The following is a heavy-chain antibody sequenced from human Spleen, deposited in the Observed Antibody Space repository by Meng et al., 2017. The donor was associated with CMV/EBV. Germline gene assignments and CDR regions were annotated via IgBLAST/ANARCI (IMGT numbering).Heavy chain of an antibody. J-gene: IGHJ4*02. Sequence: SETLSLTCTVSGGSVSSGSYYWSWIRQPPGKGLEWIGYIYYSGSTNYNPSLKSRVTISVDTSKNQFSLKLSSVTAADTAVYYCARAEPSVTGGDYWGQGTLVTVSS. CDR1: GGSVSSGSYY. CDR2: IYYSGST. V-gene: IGHV4-61*01. D-gene: IGHD6-19*01. CDR3: ARAEPSVTGGDY.